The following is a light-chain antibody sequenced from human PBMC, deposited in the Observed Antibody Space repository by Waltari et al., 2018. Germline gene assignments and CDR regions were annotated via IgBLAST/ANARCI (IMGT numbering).Light chain of an antibody. CDR3: QQYYSTPPT. CDR2: WAS. V-gene: IGKV4-1*01. J-gene: IGKJ1*01. Sequence: DIVMTQSPDSLAVSLGERATINCKSSQSVLYSSNNKNYLAWYQQKPGHPPKLLIYWASTRESGVPDRFSGGGSGTDFTLTISSLQAEDVAVYYCQQYYSTPPTFGQGTKVEIK. CDR1: QSVLYSSNNKNY.